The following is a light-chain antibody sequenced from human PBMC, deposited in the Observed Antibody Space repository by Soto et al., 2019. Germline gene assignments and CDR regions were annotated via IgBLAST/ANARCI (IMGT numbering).Light chain of an antibody. CDR2: QDD. Sequence: SYELTQSPSVSVSPGQTASITCSGNKLGNKYAFWYQQKPGQSPLLVIFQDDIRPSGIPERFSGSNSGNTATLTIRGTQPMDEADYYCQAWDSNTVVFGGGTKLTVL. CDR1: KLGNKY. J-gene: IGLJ2*01. V-gene: IGLV3-1*01. CDR3: QAWDSNTVV.